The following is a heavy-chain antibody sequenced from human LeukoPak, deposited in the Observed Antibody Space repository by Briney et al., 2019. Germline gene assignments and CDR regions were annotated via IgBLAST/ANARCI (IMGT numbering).Heavy chain of an antibody. V-gene: IGHV4-59*01. CDR3: ARTGIAAAGTYYYYGMDV. D-gene: IGHD6-13*01. CDR1: GGSISSYY. CDR2: IYYSGST. J-gene: IGHJ6*02. Sequence: PSGTLSLTCTVSGGSISSYYWSWIRQPPGKGLEWIGYIYYSGSTNYNPSLKSRVTISVDTSKNQFSLKLSSVTAADTAVYYCARTGIAAAGTYYYYGMDVWGQGALVTVSS.